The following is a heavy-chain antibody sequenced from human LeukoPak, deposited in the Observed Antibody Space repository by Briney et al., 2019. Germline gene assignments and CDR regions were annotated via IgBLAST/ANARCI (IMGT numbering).Heavy chain of an antibody. D-gene: IGHD1-26*01. CDR1: GFTVSSNY. CDR3: ARDLTSGSYYDY. J-gene: IGHJ4*02. Sequence: GGSLRLSCAASGFTVSSNYMSWVRQAPGKGLEWVSVIYSGGSTYYADCVKGRFTISRDNSKNTLYLQMNSLRAEDTAVYYCARDLTSGSYYDYWGQGTLVTVSS. CDR2: IYSGGST. V-gene: IGHV3-53*01.